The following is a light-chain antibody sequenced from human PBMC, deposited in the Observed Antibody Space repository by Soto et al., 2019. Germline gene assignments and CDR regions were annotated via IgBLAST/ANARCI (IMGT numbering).Light chain of an antibody. CDR3: HQYQTSPWT. V-gene: IGKV3-20*01. Sequence: ETVLTQSPGTLSLSPGETAIVSCRASQSLANSRLAWYRRKPGQAPRLLIYDVSRRATGIPDRFSGSGSGTDFTLSISRLEPEDFAVYFCHQYQTSPWTFGRGTKVDIK. CDR1: QSLANSR. CDR2: DVS. J-gene: IGKJ1*01.